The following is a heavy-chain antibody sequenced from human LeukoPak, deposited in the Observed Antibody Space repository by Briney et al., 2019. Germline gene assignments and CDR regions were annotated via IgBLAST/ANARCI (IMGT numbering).Heavy chain of an antibody. Sequence: SGPTLVNPTQTLTLTCTFSGFSLSTRGVGVGWIRQPPGKALEWLTLIYWDDDKRYSPSLKSRLTITKDTSKIQVVLTMTNMDPVDTATYYCAHSAGYCSGGSCFGYWGQGTLVTVSS. CDR2: IYWDDDK. CDR1: GFSLSTRGVG. J-gene: IGHJ4*02. D-gene: IGHD2-15*01. V-gene: IGHV2-5*02. CDR3: AHSAGYCSGGSCFGY.